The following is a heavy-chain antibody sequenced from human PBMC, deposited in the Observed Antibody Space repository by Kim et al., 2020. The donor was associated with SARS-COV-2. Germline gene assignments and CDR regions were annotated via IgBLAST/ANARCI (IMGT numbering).Heavy chain of an antibody. D-gene: IGHD3-10*01. J-gene: IGHJ4*02. CDR2: T. V-gene: IGHV3-23*01. Sequence: TYYADSVEGRFTNSRDNSNNTLYLQMNSLRAEDTAVYYCAKEGWFGIDYWGQGTLVTVSS. CDR3: AKEGWFGIDY.